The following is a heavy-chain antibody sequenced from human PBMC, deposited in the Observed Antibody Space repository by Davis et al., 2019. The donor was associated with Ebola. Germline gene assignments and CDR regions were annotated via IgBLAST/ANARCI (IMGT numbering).Heavy chain of an antibody. D-gene: IGHD2-15*01. Sequence: AASVKVSCKTSGYTFTDYYMHWVRRAPGQGLEWVGRINGNSGGTNYAQKFQGRVTMTRDTSINTAYMELSSLTSDDTAVYYCTRYLLGYCSGDRCYPFDYWGQGTLVTVSS. V-gene: IGHV1-2*06. CDR2: INGNSGGT. CDR1: GYTFTDYY. J-gene: IGHJ4*02. CDR3: TRYLLGYCSGDRCYPFDY.